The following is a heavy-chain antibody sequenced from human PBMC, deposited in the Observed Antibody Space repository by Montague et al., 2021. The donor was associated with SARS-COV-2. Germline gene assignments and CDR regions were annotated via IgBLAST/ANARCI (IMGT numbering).Heavy chain of an antibody. CDR3: ARTSDPSNFDSTGYYGAFDV. Sequence: SETLSLTRTVSGGSVNSGSYSWDWIRQPPGKGLEWIGSIHYSGSTSYXPSLKSRVAISRDTSKNQFSLTLIPATAADTAIYYCARTSDPSNFDSTGYYGAFDVWGQGTTVIVSS. V-gene: IGHV4-39*07. D-gene: IGHD3-22*01. CDR2: IHYSGST. J-gene: IGHJ3*01. CDR1: GGSVNSGSYS.